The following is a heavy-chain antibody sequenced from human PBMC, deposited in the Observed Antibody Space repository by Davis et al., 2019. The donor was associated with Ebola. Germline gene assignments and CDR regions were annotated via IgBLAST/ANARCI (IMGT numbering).Heavy chain of an antibody. CDR2: TYYSSKSFN. Sequence: HPQTLSLTCAISGDSVSGNSGAWNWIRQSPSRGLEWLGRTYYSSKSFNDYAVAVKSRIPINPDTTKNQFSLQLRSVTPEDTAVDYCVRGWGRTGMGVWGQGTTVIVSS. D-gene: IGHD1-26*01. CDR3: VRGWGRTGMGV. CDR1: GDSVSGNSGA. J-gene: IGHJ6*02. V-gene: IGHV6-1*01.